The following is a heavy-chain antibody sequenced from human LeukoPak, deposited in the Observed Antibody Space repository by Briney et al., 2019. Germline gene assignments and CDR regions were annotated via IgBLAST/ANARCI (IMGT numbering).Heavy chain of an antibody. D-gene: IGHD3-10*01. CDR3: ARGPAGSWMLYYYYYMDV. CDR2: MNPNSGNT. V-gene: IGHV1-8*02. J-gene: IGHJ6*03. CDR1: GYTFTSYG. Sequence: ASVKVSCKASGYTFTSYGISWVRQATGQGLEWMGWMNPNSGNTGYAQKFQGRVTMTRNTSISTAYMELSSLRSEDTAVYYCARGPAGSWMLYYYYYMDVWGKGTTVTISS.